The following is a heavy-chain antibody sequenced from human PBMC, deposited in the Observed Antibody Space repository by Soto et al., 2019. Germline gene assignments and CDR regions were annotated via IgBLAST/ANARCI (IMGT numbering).Heavy chain of an antibody. J-gene: IGHJ4*02. D-gene: IGHD3-10*01. V-gene: IGHV4-59*11. Sequence: PSETLSLTCSVSGDSMNSRYWSWIRQPPGKGLEWIGYIDYVGSTNYAPSLQSRVTMSVDTSKNQVSLKLRYVTAADTAVYYCVRQRGNYFDFWGQGTLVTVSS. CDR2: IDYVGST. CDR1: GDSMNSRY. CDR3: VRQRGNYFDF.